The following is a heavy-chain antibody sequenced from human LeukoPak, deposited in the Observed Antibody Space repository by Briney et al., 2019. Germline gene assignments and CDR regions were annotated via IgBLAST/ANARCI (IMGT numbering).Heavy chain of an antibody. D-gene: IGHD3-10*01. CDR3: VKESRVVRGVIMDAFDM. CDR1: GXTFSSYA. J-gene: IGHJ3*02. V-gene: IGHV3-64D*06. Sequence: HPGGSLRLSCSASGXTFSSYAMHWVRQAPGKGPEYVSGISINGGSTDYADSVKGRFTISRDNSKNTVYLQMSSLRAEDTAVYYCVKESRVVRGVIMDAFDMWGQGTMVTVSS. CDR2: ISINGGST.